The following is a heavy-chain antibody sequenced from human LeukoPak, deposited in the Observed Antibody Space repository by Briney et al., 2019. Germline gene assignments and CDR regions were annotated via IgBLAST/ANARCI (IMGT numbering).Heavy chain of an antibody. D-gene: IGHD6-6*01. J-gene: IGHJ4*02. V-gene: IGHV1-2*02. CDR2: INPNSGGT. Sequence: ASVKVSCKASGYTLTGYYMHWVRQAPGQGLEWMGWINPNSGGTNYAQKFQGRVSMTRDTSISTAYMELSRLRSDDTAVYFCARDQAALAARPFDYWGQGTLVTVSS. CDR3: ARDQAALAARPFDY. CDR1: GYTLTGYY.